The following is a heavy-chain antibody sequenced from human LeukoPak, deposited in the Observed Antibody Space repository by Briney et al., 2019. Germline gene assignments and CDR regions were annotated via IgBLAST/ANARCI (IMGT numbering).Heavy chain of an antibody. CDR3: ARDPVGGLARAH. V-gene: IGHV1-69*05. D-gene: IGHD3-16*01. CDR1: GGTFCSYA. CDR2: IIPIFGTA. Sequence: GASVKVSCKASGGTFCSYAISWVRQAPGQGLEWMGGIIPIFGTANYAQKFQGRVTITTDTSTSTAYMELRSLRSDDTAVYYCARDPVGGLARAHWGQGTLVTVSS. J-gene: IGHJ4*02.